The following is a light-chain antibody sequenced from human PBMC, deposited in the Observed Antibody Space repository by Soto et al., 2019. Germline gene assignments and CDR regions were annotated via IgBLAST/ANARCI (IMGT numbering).Light chain of an antibody. CDR3: CSYTSSSISYV. V-gene: IGLV2-14*01. CDR1: SSDVGGYNY. Sequence: QSALTQPASVSGSPGQSITISCTGTSSDVGGYNYVSWYQQHPDKAPKLMIYDVSNRPSGVSNRFSGSKSGNTASLTISGLQAQDEADYYCCSYTSSSISYVFGTGTKVTVL. J-gene: IGLJ1*01. CDR2: DVS.